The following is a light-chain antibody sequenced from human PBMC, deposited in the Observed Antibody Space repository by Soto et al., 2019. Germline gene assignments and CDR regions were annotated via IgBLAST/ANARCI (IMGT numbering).Light chain of an antibody. CDR2: GSS. Sequence: DIQMTQSPSSLSASVGDRVTITCRASQGIRHYLAWYQQKPGKVPKRLIYGSSSLQSGVPSRFSGSGSGTEFTLTISSLQPEDFATYYCLQHNVFPRTFGQGTKVDIK. CDR1: QGIRHY. CDR3: LQHNVFPRT. V-gene: IGKV1-17*01. J-gene: IGKJ1*01.